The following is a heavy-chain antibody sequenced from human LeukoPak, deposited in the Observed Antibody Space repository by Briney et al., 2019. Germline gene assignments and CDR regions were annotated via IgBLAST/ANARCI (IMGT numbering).Heavy chain of an antibody. CDR3: ARDAVGASLFEY. J-gene: IGHJ4*02. D-gene: IGHD1-26*01. Sequence: SQTLSLTCVISGDSFSNNVAVWNWLRQSPPRGLEWLGRTYYRSKWHNHYAVSMESRITISPDTSKNQFYLQLDSVTPEDTAVYYRARDAVGASLFEYWGQGTLVTVSS. CDR2: TYYRSKWHN. CDR1: GDSFSNNVAV. V-gene: IGHV6-1*01.